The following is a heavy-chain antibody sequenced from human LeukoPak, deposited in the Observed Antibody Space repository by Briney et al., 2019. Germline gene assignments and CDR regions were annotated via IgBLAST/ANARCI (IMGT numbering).Heavy chain of an antibody. V-gene: IGHV3-66*01. CDR2: IYSGGST. D-gene: IGHD3-10*01. CDR3: AKKIDSGSYPLDY. J-gene: IGHJ4*02. CDR1: GFTVSSNY. Sequence: PGGSLRLSCAASGFTVSSNYMNWVRQAPGKGLEWVSLIYSGGSTYYADSVKGRFTISRDNSKNTLYLQVNSLRAEDTAVYYCAKKIDSGSYPLDYWGQGTLVTISS.